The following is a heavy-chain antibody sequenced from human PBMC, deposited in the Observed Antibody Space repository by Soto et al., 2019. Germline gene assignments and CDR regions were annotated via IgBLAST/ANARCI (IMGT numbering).Heavy chain of an antibody. D-gene: IGHD2-2*01. CDR1: GFSLSNARMG. Sequence: QVTLKESGPVLVKPTETLTLTCTVSGFSLSNARMGVSWIRQPPGKALEWLAHIFSNDEKSYSTSLKSRLTISKDTSKSQVVLTMTNMDPVDTATYYCARLEKYCSSTSCYDWTNYYYYGMDVWGQGTTVTVSS. V-gene: IGHV2-26*01. CDR2: IFSNDEK. CDR3: ARLEKYCSSTSCYDWTNYYYYGMDV. J-gene: IGHJ6*02.